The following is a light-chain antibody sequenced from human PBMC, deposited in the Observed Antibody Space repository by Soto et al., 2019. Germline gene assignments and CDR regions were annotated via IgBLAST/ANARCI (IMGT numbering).Light chain of an antibody. CDR2: DVS. J-gene: IGLJ2*01. CDR1: SSDIGGYNY. V-gene: IGLV2-14*03. Sequence: QSALSQPAFVSGSPGQSITISCTGTSSDIGGYNYVSRYQQHPGKAPKVMIYDVSNRPSGVSNRFSGSKSDNTASLTISGLQAEDEADYYCSSYTSSNTVVFGGGTKLTVL. CDR3: SSYTSSNTVV.